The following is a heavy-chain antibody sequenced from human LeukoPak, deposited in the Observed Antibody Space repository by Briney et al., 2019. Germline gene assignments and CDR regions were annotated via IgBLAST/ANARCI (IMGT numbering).Heavy chain of an antibody. CDR2: INHSGSN. CDR3: ARGRRNDY. Sequence: SETLSLTCAVYGGSFSGYYWSWIRQPPGKGLEWIGDINHSGSNNSNPSLKRRVTISVDTAKNQFSLKLSSVTAGDTAVYYCARGRRNDYWGQGTLVAVCS. J-gene: IGHJ4*02. V-gene: IGHV4-34*01. CDR1: GGSFSGYY.